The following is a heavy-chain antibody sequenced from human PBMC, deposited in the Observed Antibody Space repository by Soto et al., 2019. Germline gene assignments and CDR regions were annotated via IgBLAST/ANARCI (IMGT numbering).Heavy chain of an antibody. CDR3: ALGGTKWLQSPFDY. CDR2: FDPENGDT. D-gene: IGHD1-1*01. J-gene: IGHJ4*02. V-gene: IGHV1-24*01. CDR1: GHTLTYLS. Sequence: QVQVEQSGAEVKKPGASVKVSCKVSGHTLTYLSIHWVRQAPGKGLEWMGGFDPENGDTTYLQKFLGRVTMTEDTSTDTAYMELSSLRSDDTAVYYCALGGTKWLQSPFDYWGRGTRVTVSS.